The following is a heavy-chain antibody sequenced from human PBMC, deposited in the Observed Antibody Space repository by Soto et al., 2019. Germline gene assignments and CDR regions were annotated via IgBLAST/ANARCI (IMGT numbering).Heavy chain of an antibody. D-gene: IGHD6-19*01. V-gene: IGHV1-18*04. Sequence: VQLVQSGAEVKKPGASVKVSCKASGYTFTSYGISWVRQAPGQGLEWMGWISAYNGNTNYAQKLQGRVTMTTDTATITAYMELRSLRSDDTAVYYCARVNAGLRGYSSGWTFDYWGQGTLVTVSS. CDR2: ISAYNGNT. CDR3: ARVNAGLRGYSSGWTFDY. CDR1: GYTFTSYG. J-gene: IGHJ4*02.